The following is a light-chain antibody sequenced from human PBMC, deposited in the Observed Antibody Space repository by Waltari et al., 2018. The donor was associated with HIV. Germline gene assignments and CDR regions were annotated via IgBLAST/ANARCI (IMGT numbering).Light chain of an antibody. V-gene: IGKV4-1*01. CDR1: QSVFDTSDNKNH. CDR3: QQYFTTPLYT. J-gene: IGKJ2*01. Sequence: DFVLTQSPDSLAVSLGERATIDGKSSQSVFDTSDNKNHLAWYQQKPGQPPKLLIYSASTRESGVPDRFSGSVSETDFTHTISSLQAEDVAVYYCQQYFTTPLYTFGQGTKVEIK. CDR2: SAS.